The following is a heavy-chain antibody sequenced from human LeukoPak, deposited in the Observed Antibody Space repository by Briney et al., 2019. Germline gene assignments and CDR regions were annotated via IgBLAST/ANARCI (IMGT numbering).Heavy chain of an antibody. CDR3: ARSATIIGGFDY. Sequence: GESLKISCKGSGYSLTSYWIGWVRQMPGKGLEWLGIIYSGDADTRYSPSFQGQVTISADRSISTAYLQWSSLKASDTAMYYCARSATIIGGFDYWGQGTLVTVSS. J-gene: IGHJ4*02. CDR1: GYSLTSYW. V-gene: IGHV5-51*01. CDR2: IYSGDADT. D-gene: IGHD3-10*01.